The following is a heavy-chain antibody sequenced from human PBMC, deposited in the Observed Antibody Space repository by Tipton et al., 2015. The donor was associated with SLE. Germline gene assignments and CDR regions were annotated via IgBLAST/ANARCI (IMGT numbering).Heavy chain of an antibody. D-gene: IGHD7-27*01. V-gene: IGHV1-58*02. Sequence: QSGAEVKKPGTSVKVSCKASGFTFTNSAMQWVRQARGQRLEWIGWIVVGSGNTNYAQKFQERVTITRDMSTSTAYMELSSLRADDTAVYYCATQLGMDAFHIWGQGTLVTISS. J-gene: IGHJ3*02. CDR1: GFTFTNSA. CDR3: ATQLGMDAFHI. CDR2: IVVGSGNT.